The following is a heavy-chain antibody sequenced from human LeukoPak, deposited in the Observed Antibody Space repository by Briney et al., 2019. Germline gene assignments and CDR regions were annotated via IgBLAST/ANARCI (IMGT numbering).Heavy chain of an antibody. CDR1: GFTFSSYE. D-gene: IGHD2-15*01. CDR3: ARGPCSGGSCRYYFDY. Sequence: GGSLRLSCAASGFTFSSYEMNWVRQAPGKGLEWVSYISNSGSDIYYADSVKGRFTIPRDNAKDSLYLQMNRLRAEDTAVYYCARGPCSGGSCRYYFDYWGQGTLVTVSS. J-gene: IGHJ4*02. V-gene: IGHV3-48*03. CDR2: ISNSGSDI.